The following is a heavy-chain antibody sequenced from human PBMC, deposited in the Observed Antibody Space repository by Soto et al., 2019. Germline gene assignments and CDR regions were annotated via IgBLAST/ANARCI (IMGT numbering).Heavy chain of an antibody. CDR2: IIPILGIA. CDR3: ASLKLEHYDY. CDR1: GGTFSSYT. J-gene: IGHJ4*02. V-gene: IGHV1-69*02. D-gene: IGHD1-1*01. Sequence: QVQLVQSGAEVKKPGSSVKVSCKASGGTFSSYTISWVRQAPGQGLEWMGRIIPILGIANYAQKFQGRFTITADKSTSTAYMELSSLRSEDTAVYYCASLKLEHYDYCCQGNLVTVSS.